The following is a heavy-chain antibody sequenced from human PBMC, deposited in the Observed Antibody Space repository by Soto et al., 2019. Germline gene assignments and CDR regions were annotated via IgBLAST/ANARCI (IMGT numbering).Heavy chain of an antibody. D-gene: IGHD2-15*01. CDR3: ARGTVVTPFAH. J-gene: IGHJ4*02. CDR1: GYTFTSYA. V-gene: IGHV1-3*05. Sequence: QVQLVQSGAEEKKPGASVKVSCKASGYTFTSYAMHWVRQAPGQRLEWMGWINAGNGNTKYSQKFQGRVTITRDTSASTAYMELSSLRSEGTAVYYWARGTVVTPFAHWGQGTLVTVSS. CDR2: INAGNGNT.